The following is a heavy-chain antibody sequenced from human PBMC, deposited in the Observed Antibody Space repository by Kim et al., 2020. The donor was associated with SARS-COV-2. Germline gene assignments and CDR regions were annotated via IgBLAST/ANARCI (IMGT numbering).Heavy chain of an antibody. D-gene: IGHD1-1*01. V-gene: IGHV4-38-2*02. J-gene: IGHJ4*02. CDR3: ARIDWNPDY. CDR1: GFSLSSGYY. Sequence: SETLSLTCTVSGFSLSSGYYWGWIRQSPGEGLEHIGSIYRSGNTNYNPSLKSRLTISMDTSTNQFSLRLSSVTAADTALYFCARIDWNPDYWGQGALVTVSS. CDR2: IYRSGNT.